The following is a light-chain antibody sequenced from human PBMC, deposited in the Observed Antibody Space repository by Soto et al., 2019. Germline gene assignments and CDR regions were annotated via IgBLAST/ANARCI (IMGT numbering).Light chain of an antibody. CDR2: EVN. V-gene: IGLV2-8*01. Sequence: QSVLTQPPSASGSPGQSVTISCTGTNSDFAGYNFVSWFQQHPGKAPRLIIYEVNERPSGVPHRFSGSKSGNTASLTISGLQAGDEAEYYCSSYAGSYTVVFGGGTKLTVL. CDR1: NSDFAGYNF. CDR3: SSYAGSYTVV. J-gene: IGLJ2*01.